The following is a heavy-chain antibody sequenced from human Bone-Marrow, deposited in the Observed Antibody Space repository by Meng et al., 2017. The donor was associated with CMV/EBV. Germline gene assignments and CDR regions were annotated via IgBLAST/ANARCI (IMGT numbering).Heavy chain of an antibody. Sequence: AGSGVGFSSYWMYGVRKAPGKGLVWVSRINSDGSSTRYADSVKGRFTISRDNVKNTLDLQINTLRAEDTAVYYCARRAGADSYFDFWGRGTLVTVSS. V-gene: IGHV3-74*01. CDR3: ARRAGADSYFDF. CDR2: INSDGSST. J-gene: IGHJ2*01. D-gene: IGHD4-11*01. CDR1: GVGFSSYW.